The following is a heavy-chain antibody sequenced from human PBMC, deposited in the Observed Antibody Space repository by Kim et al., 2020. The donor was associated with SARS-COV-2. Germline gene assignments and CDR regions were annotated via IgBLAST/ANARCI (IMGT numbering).Heavy chain of an antibody. Sequence: GGSLRLSCAASGFTFSSYSMNWVRQAPGKGLEWVSSISSSSSYIYYADSVKGRFTISRDNAKNSLYLQMNSLRAEDTAVYYCARDSLGYCSGGSCYPHYRNFDYWGQGTLVTVPS. CDR3: ARDSLGYCSGGSCYPHYRNFDY. CDR2: ISSSSSYI. V-gene: IGHV3-21*01. J-gene: IGHJ4*02. CDR1: GFTFSSYS. D-gene: IGHD2-15*01.